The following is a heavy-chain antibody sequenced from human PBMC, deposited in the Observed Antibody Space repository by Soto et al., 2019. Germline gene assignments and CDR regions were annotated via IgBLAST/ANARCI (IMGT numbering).Heavy chain of an antibody. CDR1: GFTFSTYA. D-gene: IGHD2-21*01. Sequence: PGGSLRLSCEASGFTFSTYAVSWVRQAPGKGLEWVSTISGGGSNKYYSDSVKGRFTISRDNSKSTLFLQMSSLRVEDTAVYYCAKDSRDKSPARDPFDPWGQGTLVTVSS. J-gene: IGHJ5*02. V-gene: IGHV3-23*01. CDR3: AKDSRDKSPARDPFDP. CDR2: ISGGGSNK.